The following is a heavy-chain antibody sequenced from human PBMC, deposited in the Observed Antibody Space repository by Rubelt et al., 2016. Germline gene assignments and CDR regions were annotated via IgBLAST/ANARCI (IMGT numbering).Heavy chain of an antibody. V-gene: IGHV1-2*06. J-gene: IGHJ5*02. CDR1: TFTNYG. D-gene: IGHD1-1*01. CDR2: INPNSGGT. CDR3: ARGVGTAFDP. Sequence: TFTNYGISWVRQAPGQGLEWMGRINPNSGGTNYAQKVQGRVTMTRDTSISTAYMELSRLRSDDTAVYYCARGVGTAFDPWGQGTLVTVSS.